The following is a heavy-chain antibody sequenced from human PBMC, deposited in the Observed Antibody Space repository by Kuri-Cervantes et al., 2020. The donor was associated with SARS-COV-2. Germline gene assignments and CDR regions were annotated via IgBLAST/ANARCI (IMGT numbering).Heavy chain of an antibody. J-gene: IGHJ4*02. D-gene: IGHD6-6*01. CDR3: ARGGGYSSSAHQFDY. CDR2: INWNGGST. V-gene: IGHV3-20*04. Sequence: LSLTCAASGFTFDDYGMSWVRQAPGKGLEWVSGINWNGGSTGYADSVKGRFTISRDNAKNSLYLQMNSLRAEDTALYYCARGGGYSSSAHQFDYWGQGTLVTVSS. CDR1: GFTFDDYG.